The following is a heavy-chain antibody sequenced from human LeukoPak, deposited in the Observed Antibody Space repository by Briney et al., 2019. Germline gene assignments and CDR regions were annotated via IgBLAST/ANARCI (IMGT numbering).Heavy chain of an antibody. V-gene: IGHV3-48*02. Sequence: PGGSLRLSCAASGFTFSSYTMNWVRQAPGKGPEWVSHISSSSSTIYYADSVKGRFTISRDNAKNSLYLQMNSPRDEDTAVYYCVRGDGWFGELLNFDNWGQGTLVTVSS. D-gene: IGHD3-10*01. CDR1: GFTFSSYT. CDR2: ISSSSSTI. J-gene: IGHJ4*02. CDR3: VRGDGWFGELLNFDN.